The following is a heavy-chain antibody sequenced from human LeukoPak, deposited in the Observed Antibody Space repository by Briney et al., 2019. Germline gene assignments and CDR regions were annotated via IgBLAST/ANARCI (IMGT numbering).Heavy chain of an antibody. D-gene: IGHD2-2*01. V-gene: IGHV4-61*01. CDR2: IYYSGST. J-gene: IGHJ5*02. Sequence: PSETLSLTCTVSGGSVSSGSYYWSWIRQPPGKGLEWIGYIYYSGSTNYNPSLKSRVTILLDTSENQFSLKLSSVTAADTAVYYCARVKGSSSWLNWLDPWGQGTLVTVSS. CDR1: GGSVSSGSYY. CDR3: ARVKGSSSWLNWLDP.